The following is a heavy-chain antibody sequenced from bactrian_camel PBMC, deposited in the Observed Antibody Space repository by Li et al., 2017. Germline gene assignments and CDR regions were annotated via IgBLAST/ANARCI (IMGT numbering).Heavy chain of an antibody. Sequence: HVQLVESGGDLVEPGGSLTLSCQASGSSFTNNWMNWVRQAPGKGLEWVSRISIDGATTYYADSVTGRFTISRDNTKKTVSLQMNILKPEDTAVYYCVAQDARANPAYWGQGTQVTV. V-gene: IGHV3S6*01. CDR2: ISIDGATT. CDR1: GSSFTNNW. J-gene: IGHJ4*01. D-gene: IGHD3*01. CDR3: VAQDARANPAY.